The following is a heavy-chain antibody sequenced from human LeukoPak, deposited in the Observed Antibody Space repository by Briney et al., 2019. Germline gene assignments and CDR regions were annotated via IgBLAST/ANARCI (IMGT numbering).Heavy chain of an antibody. J-gene: IGHJ4*02. CDR2: IYPGDSDT. CDR3: ARQASDGYNPQWVDY. V-gene: IGHV5-51*01. D-gene: IGHD5-24*01. Sequence: GESLKISCKGSGYSFTNYWIGWVRQMPGKGLEWMGIIYPGDSDTRYSPSFQGQVTISADKSISTAYLQWSSLKASDTAMYYCARQASDGYNPQWVDYWGQGTLVTVSS. CDR1: GYSFTNYW.